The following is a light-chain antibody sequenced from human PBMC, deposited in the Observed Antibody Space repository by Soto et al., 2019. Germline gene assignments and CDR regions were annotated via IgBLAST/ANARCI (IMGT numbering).Light chain of an antibody. CDR3: CSYAGSYTLGV. V-gene: IGLV2-11*01. J-gene: IGLJ3*02. CDR1: SSDVGGYNY. Sequence: QSVLTQPRSVSGSPGQSVTISCTGTSSDVGGYNYVSWYQQHPGKAPKLMIYDVSKRPSGVPGRFSGSKSGNTASLTISGLQAEDEADYYCCSYAGSYTLGVFGGGTKVTVL. CDR2: DVS.